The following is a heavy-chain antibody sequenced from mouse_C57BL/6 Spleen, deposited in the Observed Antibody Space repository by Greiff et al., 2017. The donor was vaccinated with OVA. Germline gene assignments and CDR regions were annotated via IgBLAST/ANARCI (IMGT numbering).Heavy chain of an antibody. Sequence: QVQLQQPGAELVMPGASVKLSCKASGYTFTSYWMHWVKQRPGQGLEWIGEIDPSDSYTNYNQKFKGKSTLTVDKSSSTAYMQLSSLTSEDSAVYYCASRCGSSYGYAMDYWGQGTLVTVSA. D-gene: IGHD1-1*01. J-gene: IGHJ4*01. CDR2: IDPSDSYT. CDR1: GYTFTSYW. V-gene: IGHV1-69*01. CDR3: ASRCGSSYGYAMDY.